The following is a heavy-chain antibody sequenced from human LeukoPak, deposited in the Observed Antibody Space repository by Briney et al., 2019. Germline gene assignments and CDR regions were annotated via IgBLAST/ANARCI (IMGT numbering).Heavy chain of an antibody. Sequence: KAGGSLRLSCAASGFTFSNAWMSWVRQAPGKGLEWVGRIKSKTDGGTTDYAAPVKGRFTISRDDSKNTLYLQMNSLKTEDTAVYYCAKEGGIVGAPIDYWGQGTLVAVSS. V-gene: IGHV3-15*01. J-gene: IGHJ4*02. D-gene: IGHD1-26*01. CDR2: IKSKTDGGTT. CDR1: GFTFSNAW. CDR3: AKEGGIVGAPIDY.